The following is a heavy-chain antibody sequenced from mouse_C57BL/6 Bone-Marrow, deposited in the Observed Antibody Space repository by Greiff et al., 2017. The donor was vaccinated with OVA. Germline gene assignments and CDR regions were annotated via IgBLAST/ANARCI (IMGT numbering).Heavy chain of an antibody. CDR2: IDPSDSYT. J-gene: IGHJ2*01. CDR1: GYTFTSYW. Sequence: QVQLQQPGAELVKPGASVKLSCKASGYTFTSYWMQWVKQRPGQGLEWIGEIDPSDSYTNYNQKFKGKATLTVDTSSSTAYMQLSSLTSEDSAVYYCAREDDGYVRRYFDYWGQGTTLTVSS. CDR3: AREDDGYVRRYFDY. D-gene: IGHD2-3*01. V-gene: IGHV1-50*01.